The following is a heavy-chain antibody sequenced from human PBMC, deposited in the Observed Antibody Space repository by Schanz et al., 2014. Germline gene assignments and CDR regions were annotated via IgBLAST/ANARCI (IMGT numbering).Heavy chain of an antibody. CDR3: AREKGHGYSGLS. CDR2: INPNSGGT. J-gene: IGHJ5*02. CDR1: GYTFTGYY. Sequence: QVQLVQSGAEVKKPGASVKVSCKASGYTFTGYYMHWVRQAPGQGLEWMGRINPNSGGTNYVQKFQGRVTMTRDTSISTAYMELSRLRSDDTAVYYCAREKGHGYSGLSWGQGTLLAVSS. V-gene: IGHV1-2*06. D-gene: IGHD5-12*01.